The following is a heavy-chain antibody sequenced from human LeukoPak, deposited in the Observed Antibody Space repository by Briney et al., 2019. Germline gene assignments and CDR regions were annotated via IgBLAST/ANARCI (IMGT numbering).Heavy chain of an antibody. Sequence: KPSETLSLTCTVSGGSISSYYWSWIRQPPGKGLEWIGYIYYSGSTNYNPSLKSRVTISVDTSKNQFSLKLSSVTAADTAVYYCASLIVVAGPGLDYWGQGTLVTVSS. V-gene: IGHV4-59*01. J-gene: IGHJ4*02. D-gene: IGHD6-19*01. CDR2: IYYSGST. CDR3: ASLIVVAGPGLDY. CDR1: GGSISSYY.